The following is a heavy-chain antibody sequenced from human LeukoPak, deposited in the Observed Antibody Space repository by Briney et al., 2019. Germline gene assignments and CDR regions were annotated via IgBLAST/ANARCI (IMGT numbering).Heavy chain of an antibody. D-gene: IGHD2-2*01. V-gene: IGHV4-59*01. CDR3: ARMPPPPTAMDYYYYMDV. Sequence: SETLSFTCTVSGGSISSYNWSWLRQPPGQGLEGFGYIYYSGNTNYNPSLKSRVTISVDTSKNQFSLKLSSVTAADTAVYYCARMPPPPTAMDYYYYMDVWGKGTTVTVSS. CDR1: GGSISSYN. J-gene: IGHJ6*03. CDR2: IYYSGNT.